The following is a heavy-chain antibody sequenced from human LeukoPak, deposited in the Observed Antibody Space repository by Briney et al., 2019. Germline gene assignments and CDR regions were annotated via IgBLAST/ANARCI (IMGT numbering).Heavy chain of an antibody. CDR2: TSGSGGST. V-gene: IGHV3-23*01. D-gene: IGHD3-9*01. J-gene: IGHJ6*02. Sequence: PGGSLRLSCAASGFTFSSYAMSWVRQAPGKGLEWVPATSGSGGSTYYADSVKGRFTISRDNSKNTLYLQMNSLRAEDTAVYYCAKSARLRYFDWLLSYYYYGMDVWGQGTTVTVSS. CDR1: GFTFSSYA. CDR3: AKSARLRYFDWLLSYYYYGMDV.